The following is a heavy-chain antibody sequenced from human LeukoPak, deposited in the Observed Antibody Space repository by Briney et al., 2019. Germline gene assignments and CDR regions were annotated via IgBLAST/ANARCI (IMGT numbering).Heavy chain of an antibody. CDR1: GFTFSRYG. J-gene: IGHJ4*02. Sequence: GGSLRLSCAASGFTFSRYGMSWVRQAPGKGLEWVSTISGSAGSTYYADSVKGRFTISRDNSKNTLYLQMNSLRAEDTAIYYCAKAMSVCSGGSCYSSVDYWGQGTLVTVSS. CDR2: ISGSAGST. D-gene: IGHD2-15*01. CDR3: AKAMSVCSGGSCYSSVDY. V-gene: IGHV3-23*01.